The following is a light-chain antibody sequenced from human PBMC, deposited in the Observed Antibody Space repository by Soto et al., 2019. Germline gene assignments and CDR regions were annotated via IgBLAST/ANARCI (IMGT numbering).Light chain of an antibody. CDR3: SSYTSSSTYV. CDR2: EVT. J-gene: IGLJ1*01. CDR1: SSDVGAYIY. V-gene: IGLV2-14*01. Sequence: QSVLTQPASVSGSPGQSITISCTGTSSDVGAYIYVSWYQHHPGKAPKVMIYEVTNRPSGVSDRFSGSKSGNTASLTISGLQAEDEADYYCSSYTSSSTYVFGTGTKVTVL.